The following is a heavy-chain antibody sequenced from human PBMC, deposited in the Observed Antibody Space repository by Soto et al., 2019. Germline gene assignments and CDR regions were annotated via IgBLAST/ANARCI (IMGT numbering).Heavy chain of an antibody. J-gene: IGHJ5*02. V-gene: IGHV4-39*01. CDR1: GGSISSSSYY. Sequence: QLQLQESGPGLVKPSETLSLTCTVSGGSISSSSYYWGWIRQPPGKGLEWIGSIYYSGSTYYNPSLKSRVTISVDTSKNQFSLKLSSVTAADTAVYYCARRGSTWLGNWFDPWGQGTLVTVSS. CDR3: ARRGSTWLGNWFDP. CDR2: IYYSGST. D-gene: IGHD6-19*01.